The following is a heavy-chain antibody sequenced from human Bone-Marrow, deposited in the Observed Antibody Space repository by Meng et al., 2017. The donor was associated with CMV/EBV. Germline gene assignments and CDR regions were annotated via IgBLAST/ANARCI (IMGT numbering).Heavy chain of an antibody. V-gene: IGHV3-53*01. CDR2: IYSGGST. Sequence: GGSLRLSCAASGFTFSNYWMHWVRQAPGKGLVWVSVIYSGGSTYYADSVKGRFTISRDNSKNTLYLQMNSLRAEDTAVYYCARVSYYDFSVDYWGQGTLVTVSS. D-gene: IGHD3-3*01. CDR1: GFTFSNYW. CDR3: ARVSYYDFSVDY. J-gene: IGHJ4*02.